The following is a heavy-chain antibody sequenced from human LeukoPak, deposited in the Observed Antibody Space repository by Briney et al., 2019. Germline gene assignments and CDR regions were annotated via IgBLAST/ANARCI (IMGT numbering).Heavy chain of an antibody. V-gene: IGHV4-59*12. J-gene: IGHJ6*02. D-gene: IGHD6-13*01. CDR2: IYHSGST. CDR3: ARKQLEYYYGMDV. CDR1: GVSISSFH. Sequence: PSETLSLSCTVSGVSISSFHWSWIRQPPGKGLEWIGEIYHSGSTNYNPSLKSRVTISVDKSKNQFSLKLSSVTAADTAVYYCARKQLEYYYGMDVWGQGTTVTVSS.